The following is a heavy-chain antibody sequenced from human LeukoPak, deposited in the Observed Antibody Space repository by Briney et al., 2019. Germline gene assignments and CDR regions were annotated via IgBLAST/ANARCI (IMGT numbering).Heavy chain of an antibody. D-gene: IGHD3-22*01. CDR2: LSGGGDTT. Sequence: QPGGSLRLSCVASGXTFSSFAMSWVRQAPGKGLESVSALSGGGDTTYYADSVKGRFTISRDNSKNTLYLQVNSLRAEDTAVYYCARDYYYDSSGYYGVDYWGQGTLVTVSS. CDR1: GXTFSSFA. CDR3: ARDYYYDSSGYYGVDY. V-gene: IGHV3-23*01. J-gene: IGHJ4*02.